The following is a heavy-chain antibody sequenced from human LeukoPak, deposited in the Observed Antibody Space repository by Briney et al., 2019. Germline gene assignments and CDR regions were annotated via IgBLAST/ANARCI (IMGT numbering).Heavy chain of an antibody. CDR3: TTDDVVVVAATRPKFDP. Sequence: PGGSLRLFCGASGYTFSNAWMSWVRQAPGKGLEWVGRNNSKTYGGTTDYAAPVKGRFTFSRDDSKNTLYLQMNSLKTEDTAVYYCTTDDVVVVAATRPKFDPWGQGTLVTVPS. J-gene: IGHJ5*02. CDR1: GYTFSNAW. D-gene: IGHD2-15*01. V-gene: IGHV3-15*01. CDR2: NNSKTYGGTT.